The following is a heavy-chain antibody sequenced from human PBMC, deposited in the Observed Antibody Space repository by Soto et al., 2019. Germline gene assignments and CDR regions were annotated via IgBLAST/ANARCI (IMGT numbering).Heavy chain of an antibody. CDR3: ARDDDYSDNGLDY. Sequence: QVQLVESGGGVVQPGRSLKLSCEATGFSFSRHGMHWVRQAPGKGLEWLAVIRSDGSAEEYAGSVQGRFTISRDNSKNVLYLEMNNLRAEDTSVYCARDDDYSDNGLDYWGRGVLVTVSS. J-gene: IGHJ4*02. V-gene: IGHV3-33*01. CDR2: IRSDGSAE. D-gene: IGHD4-17*01. CDR1: GFSFSRHG.